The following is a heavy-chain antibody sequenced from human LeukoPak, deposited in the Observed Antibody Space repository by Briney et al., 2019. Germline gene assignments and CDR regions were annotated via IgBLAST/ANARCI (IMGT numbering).Heavy chain of an antibody. CDR1: GFTVSSNY. J-gene: IGHJ3*02. CDR3: ARGRGASFDAFDI. CDR2: IYSGGST. Sequence: PGGSLRLSCAASGFTVSSNYMSWVRQAPGQGLEWVSVIYSGGSTYYADSVKGRFTISRDNSKSTLYLQMNSLRAEDTAVYYCARGRGASFDAFDIWGQGTMVTVSS. D-gene: IGHD1-26*01. V-gene: IGHV3-53*01.